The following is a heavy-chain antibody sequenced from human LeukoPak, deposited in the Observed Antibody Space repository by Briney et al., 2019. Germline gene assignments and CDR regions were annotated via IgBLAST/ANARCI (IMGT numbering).Heavy chain of an antibody. CDR1: GYTFTNYA. CDR2: INPNSGGT. D-gene: IGHD3-16*01. Sequence: ASVNVSCKASGYTFTNYAMYWVRQAPGHRLEWMGWINPNSGGTNYAQKFQGWVTMTRDTSISTAYMELSRLRSDDTAGYYCARGTYDLYYYGMDVWGQGTTVTVSS. V-gene: IGHV1-2*04. CDR3: ARGTYDLYYYGMDV. J-gene: IGHJ6*02.